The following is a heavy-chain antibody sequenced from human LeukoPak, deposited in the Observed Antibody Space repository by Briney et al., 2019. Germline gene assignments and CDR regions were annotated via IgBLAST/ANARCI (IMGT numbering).Heavy chain of an antibody. Sequence: PSETLSLTCAVYGGSFSDYYWSWIRQPPGKVLEWIREINHSGSTIYNPSLKSRVTISVDTSKNQFSLKLSSVAAADTAVYYCARHGGGYSYGPQLFYFDYWGQGTLVTVSS. J-gene: IGHJ4*02. CDR3: ARHGGGYSYGPQLFYFDY. V-gene: IGHV4-34*01. D-gene: IGHD5-18*01. CDR2: INHSGST. CDR1: GGSFSDYY.